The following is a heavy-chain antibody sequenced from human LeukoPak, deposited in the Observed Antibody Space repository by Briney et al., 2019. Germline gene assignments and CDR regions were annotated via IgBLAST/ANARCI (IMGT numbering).Heavy chain of an antibody. D-gene: IGHD3-22*01. V-gene: IGHV3-23*01. CDR1: GFTFSSYA. CDR3: AKDGKEESRITMIVVVTNYYFDY. Sequence: GGSLRLSCAASGFTFSSYAMSWVRQAPGKGLEWVSAISGSGGSTYYADSVKGRFTISRDNSKNTLYLQMNSLRAEDTAVYYCAKDGKEESRITMIVVVTNYYFDYWGQGTLVTVSS. CDR2: ISGSGGST. J-gene: IGHJ4*02.